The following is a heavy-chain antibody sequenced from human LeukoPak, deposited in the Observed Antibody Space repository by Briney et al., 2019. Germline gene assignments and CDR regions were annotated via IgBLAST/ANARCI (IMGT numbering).Heavy chain of an antibody. Sequence: PGGSLRLSCAASGFTFSTYSMNWLRLALGKGLEWVSSISPDSNYKYYVDSVKGRFTISRDNAKSSLYLQTNSLRAEDTAVYYCVRGGYRGFDYEYWGQGTLVTVSS. CDR3: VRGGYRGFDYEY. V-gene: IGHV3-21*01. J-gene: IGHJ4*02. CDR1: GFTFSTYS. D-gene: IGHD5-12*01. CDR2: ISPDSNYK.